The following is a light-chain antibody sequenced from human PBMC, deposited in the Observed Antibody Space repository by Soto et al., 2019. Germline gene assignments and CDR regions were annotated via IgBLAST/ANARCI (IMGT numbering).Light chain of an antibody. CDR2: DTS. CDR1: TGVVTIGHH. Sequence: QAVVTQEPSLTVSPGGTVTLTCGSITGVVTIGHHPHWFQQKPGQAPMTLIYDTSNTHSWTPARFSGSLLGGKAALTLSGAQLDDEAEYYCFLSYSDAVVFGGGTKLTVL. V-gene: IGLV7-46*01. J-gene: IGLJ3*02. CDR3: FLSYSDAVV.